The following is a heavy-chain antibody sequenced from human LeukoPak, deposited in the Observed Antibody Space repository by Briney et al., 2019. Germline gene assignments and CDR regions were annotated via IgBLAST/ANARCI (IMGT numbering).Heavy chain of an antibody. CDR1: GGSISSYY. CDR2: IYTSGST. CDR3: ARDLDFWSGYYWGFDY. Sequence: PSETLSLTCAVSGGSISSYYWSWIRQPAGKGLEWIGRIYTSGSTNYNPSLKSRVTMSVDTSKNQFSLKLSSVTAADTAVYYCARDLDFWSGYYWGFDYWGQGTLVTVSS. D-gene: IGHD3-3*01. V-gene: IGHV4-4*07. J-gene: IGHJ4*02.